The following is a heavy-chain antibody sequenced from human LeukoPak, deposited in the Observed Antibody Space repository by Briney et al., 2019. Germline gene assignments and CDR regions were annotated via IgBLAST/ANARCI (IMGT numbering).Heavy chain of an antibody. CDR3: ARDPNPNDWAHFDY. CDR2: INPNGGGT. Sequence: ASVKVSRKASGYTFTGYYMHWVRQAPGQGLEWMGRINPNGGGTMYAQKFKGRVTMTRDTSISTADMELSRLRSDDTAVYYCARDPNPNDWAHFDYWGQGTLVTVSS. CDR1: GYTFTGYY. V-gene: IGHV1-2*06. J-gene: IGHJ4*02. D-gene: IGHD3-9*01.